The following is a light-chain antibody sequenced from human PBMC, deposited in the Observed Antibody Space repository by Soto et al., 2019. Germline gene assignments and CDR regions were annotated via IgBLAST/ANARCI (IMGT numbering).Light chain of an antibody. CDR1: QSVNNNY. J-gene: IGKJ1*01. V-gene: IGKV3-20*01. Sequence: EIVLTQSPGTLSLSPGERATLSCRASQSVNNNYLAWYQLKPGQAPRLLIYDASIRATGIPDRFSGSGSGTDFTLTISKLEPEDSAVYYCQQYVSSPLTFGQGTKVDIK. CDR3: QQYVSSPLT. CDR2: DAS.